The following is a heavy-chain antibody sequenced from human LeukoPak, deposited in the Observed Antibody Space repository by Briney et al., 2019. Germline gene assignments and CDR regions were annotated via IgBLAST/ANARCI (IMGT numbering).Heavy chain of an antibody. V-gene: IGHV4-34*01. CDR2: INHSVST. CDR1: GGSFSGYY. D-gene: IGHD1-26*01. J-gene: IGHJ4*02. Sequence: SETLSLTCAVYGGSFSGYYWSWIRQPPGKGLEWIGEINHSVSTNYNPSPKSRVSISVDTSKNQFSLKLSSVTAADTAVYYCARVVGATLDYWGQGTLVTVSS. CDR3: ARVVGATLDY.